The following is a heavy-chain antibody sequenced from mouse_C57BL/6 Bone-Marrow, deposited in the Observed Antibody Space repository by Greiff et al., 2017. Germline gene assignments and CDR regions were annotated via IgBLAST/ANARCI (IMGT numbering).Heavy chain of an antibody. J-gene: IGHJ3*01. CDR2: IDPENGDT. Sequence: VTLKEPGAELVRPGASVKLSCTASGFNIKDDYMHWVKQRPEQGLEWIGRIDPENGDTEYASKFQGKATITADKSSNTAYLQLSRLTSEDTAVYYCTCYGSGAYWGQGTLVTVSA. CDR3: TCYGSGAY. V-gene: IGHV14-4*01. CDR1: GFNIKDDY. D-gene: IGHD1-1*01.